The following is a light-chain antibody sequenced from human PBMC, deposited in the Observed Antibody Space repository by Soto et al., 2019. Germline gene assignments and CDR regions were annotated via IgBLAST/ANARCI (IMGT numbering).Light chain of an antibody. V-gene: IGKV1-5*01. CDR2: NVS. CDR3: QQYHTYWT. CDR1: QTIGNW. Sequence: DIQVTQSPSTLSASVGDRVIITCRASQTIGNWLAWYQQKPGKAPKVLIYNVSSLESGVPSRFSGGGSGTEFTLTITSLQSDDFANYYCQQYHTYWTLGQGTKVEIK. J-gene: IGKJ1*01.